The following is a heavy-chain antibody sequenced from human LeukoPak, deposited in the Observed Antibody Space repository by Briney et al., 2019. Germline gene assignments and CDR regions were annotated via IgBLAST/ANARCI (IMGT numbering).Heavy chain of an antibody. D-gene: IGHD4-11*01. V-gene: IGHV4-39*01. CDR3: ARYHSSYEDH. CDR1: GGSISSSSYY. CDR2: IYYSGST. J-gene: IGHJ1*01. Sequence: PSETLSLTCTVSGGSISSSSYYWGWIRQPPGKGWDWIVSIYYSGSTYYNPSLKRRVTISVDTSKNEFSLKLSSVTAADTSVYDCARYHSSYEDHWGQGPLLTVPS.